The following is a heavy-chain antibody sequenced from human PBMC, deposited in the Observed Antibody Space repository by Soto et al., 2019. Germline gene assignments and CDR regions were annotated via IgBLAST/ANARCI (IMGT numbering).Heavy chain of an antibody. D-gene: IGHD1-26*01. CDR1: GYTFTSYA. J-gene: IGHJ6*02. V-gene: IGHV1-3*05. CDR2: INAGNGNT. Sequence: QVQLVQSGAEDKKPGASVKVSCKASGYTFTSYAMHWVRQAPGQRLEWMGWINAGNGNTKYSQKFQGRVTITRDTSASTAYMELSSLRSEDTAVYYCAREPKVDYYYGMDVWGQGTTVTVSS. CDR3: AREPKVDYYYGMDV.